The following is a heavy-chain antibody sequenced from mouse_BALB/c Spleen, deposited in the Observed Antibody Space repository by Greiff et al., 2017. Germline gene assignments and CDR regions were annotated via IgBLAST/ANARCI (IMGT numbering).Heavy chain of an antibody. D-gene: IGHD2-4*01. Sequence: QVQLQQSGPGLVQPSQSLSITCTVSGFSLTSYGVHWVRQSPGKGLEWLGVIWSGGSTDYNAAFISRLSISKDNSKSQVFFKMNSLQANDTAIYYCASHYDYGYYAMDYWGQGTSVTVSS. CDR3: ASHYDYGYYAMDY. V-gene: IGHV2-2*02. J-gene: IGHJ4*01. CDR2: IWSGGST. CDR1: GFSLTSYG.